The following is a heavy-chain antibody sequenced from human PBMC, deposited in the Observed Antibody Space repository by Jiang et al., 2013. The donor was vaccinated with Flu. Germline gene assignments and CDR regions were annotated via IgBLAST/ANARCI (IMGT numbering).Heavy chain of an antibody. CDR3: AKDKGDHYYYYMDV. Sequence: LVESGGGLVQPGRSLRLSCAASGFTFDDYAMHWVRQAPGKGLEWVSGISWNSGSIGYADSVKGRFTISRDNAKDSLYLQMNSLRAEDTALYYCAKDKGDHYYYYMDVWGKGTTVTVSS. J-gene: IGHJ6*03. V-gene: IGHV3-9*01. CDR2: ISWNSGSI. D-gene: IGHD2-21*02. CDR1: GFTFDDYA.